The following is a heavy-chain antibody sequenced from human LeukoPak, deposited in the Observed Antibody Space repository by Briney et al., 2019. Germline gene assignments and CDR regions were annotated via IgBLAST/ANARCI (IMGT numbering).Heavy chain of an antibody. D-gene: IGHD1-14*01. V-gene: IGHV3-43*02. Sequence: GGSLRLSCAESGFTLHDHAMHWVRQAPGKGLEWVSLISGDGATTYYADSVKGRFTDSRDNSKNSLYLQMNSLRTEDTALYYCSKTPPSYGMWGQGTLVTVSS. J-gene: IGHJ4*02. CDR2: ISGDGATT. CDR3: SKTPPSYGM. CDR1: GFTLHDHA.